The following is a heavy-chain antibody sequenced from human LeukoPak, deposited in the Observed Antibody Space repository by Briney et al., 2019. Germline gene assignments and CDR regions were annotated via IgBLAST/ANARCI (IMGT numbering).Heavy chain of an antibody. CDR3: ARDTGIREAFDI. J-gene: IGHJ3*02. Sequence: GGSLRLSCAASGFTFSSYWMHWVRQAPGKGLVWVSRVAADGSSTYYADYVRGRFTVSRDNARNSLYLQMSSLRAEDTAIYYCARDTGIREAFDIWGRGTMVTVSS. V-gene: IGHV3-74*01. D-gene: IGHD3-10*01. CDR1: GFTFSSYW. CDR2: VAADGSST.